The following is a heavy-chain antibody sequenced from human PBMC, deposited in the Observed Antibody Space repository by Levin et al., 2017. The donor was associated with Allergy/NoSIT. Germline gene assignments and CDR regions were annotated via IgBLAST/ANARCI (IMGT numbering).Heavy chain of an antibody. J-gene: IGHJ4*02. D-gene: IGHD1-1*01. V-gene: IGHV4-39*01. CDR3: ARQPRATPTTYFDI. Sequence: KPSETLSLTCTVSGGSVSSSGYYWGWSRQSPGKGLEWIGTISYTGSTSSNPSLKSRLTISVDTSKNQVSLRLTSVTAADTALYYCARQPRATPTTYFDIWGQGILVTISS. CDR1: GGSVSSSGYY. CDR2: ISYTGST.